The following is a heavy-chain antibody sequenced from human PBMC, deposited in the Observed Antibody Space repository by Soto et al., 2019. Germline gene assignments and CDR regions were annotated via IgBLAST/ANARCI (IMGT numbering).Heavy chain of an antibody. J-gene: IGHJ6*02. Sequence: GGSLRLSCAASGFTFSTYVMQWVRQAPGKGLEWVAVISYDGYLKYYVDAVKGRFTVARDNSKNTLFLEMNSLRVEDTAVYFCAKDFKVSGSHYGTLNYYYGMDVWGQGPTVTV. CDR1: GFTFSTYV. CDR3: AKDFKVSGSHYGTLNYYYGMDV. D-gene: IGHD3-10*01. CDR2: ISYDGYLK. V-gene: IGHV3-30*18.